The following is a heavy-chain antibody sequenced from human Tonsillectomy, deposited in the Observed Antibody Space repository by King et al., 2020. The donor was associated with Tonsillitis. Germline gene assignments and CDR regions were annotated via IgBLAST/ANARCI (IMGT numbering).Heavy chain of an antibody. Sequence: QLVQSGAEVKKPGESLKISCKGSGYSFTSYCIGWVRQMPGKGLEWMGIIYPGDSDTRYSPSFQGQVTISADKSISPAYLQWSSLKASDTAMYYCARLGPYLGATRPFDYWGQGTLVTVSS. CDR2: IYPGDSDT. J-gene: IGHJ4*02. V-gene: IGHV5-51*01. D-gene: IGHD1-26*01. CDR1: GYSFTSYC. CDR3: ARLGPYLGATRPFDY.